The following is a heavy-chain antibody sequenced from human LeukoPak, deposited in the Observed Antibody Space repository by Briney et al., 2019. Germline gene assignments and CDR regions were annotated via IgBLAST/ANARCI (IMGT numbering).Heavy chain of an antibody. CDR2: ISGSGGST. CDR3: ARVFDYYYGSGSYYNLGASDI. V-gene: IGHV3-23*01. D-gene: IGHD3-10*01. CDR1: GFTFSSYA. J-gene: IGHJ3*02. Sequence: GGSLRLSCAASGFTFSSYAMSWVRQAPGKGLEWVSAISGSGGSTYYADSVKGRFTISRDNAKNSLYLQMNSLRAEDTAVYYCARVFDYYYGSGSYYNLGASDIWGQGTMVTVSS.